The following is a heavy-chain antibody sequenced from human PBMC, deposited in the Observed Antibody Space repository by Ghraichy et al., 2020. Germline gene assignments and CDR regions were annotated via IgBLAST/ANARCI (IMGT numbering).Heavy chain of an antibody. CDR1: GFTFSSYS. CDR2: ISSGSSYI. J-gene: IGHJ4*02. Sequence: GGSLRLSCAASGFTFSSYSMNWVRQAPGKGLEWVSSISSGSSYIYYADSVKGRFTISRDNAKNSLYLQMNSLRAEDTAVYFCARDLAAVGDYWGQGTLVTVSS. V-gene: IGHV3-21*01. CDR3: ARDLAAVGDY. D-gene: IGHD6-19*01.